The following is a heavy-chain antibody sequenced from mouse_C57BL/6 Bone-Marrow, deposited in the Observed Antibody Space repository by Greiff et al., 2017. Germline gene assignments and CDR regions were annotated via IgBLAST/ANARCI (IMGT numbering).Heavy chain of an antibody. V-gene: IGHV1-80*01. CDR2: IYPGGGDT. CDR1: GYAFSTYW. D-gene: IGHD4-1*01. J-gene: IGHJ2*01. Sequence: VKLQQSGAELVKPGASVKISCKVSGYAFSTYWMNWVQQRPGKGLEWIGQIYPGGGDTNYNGKFKGKATLTADKSSSTAYMQLSSLTSEDSAVYFCARDWDYFDYWGTGTTLTVSS. CDR3: ARDWDYFDY.